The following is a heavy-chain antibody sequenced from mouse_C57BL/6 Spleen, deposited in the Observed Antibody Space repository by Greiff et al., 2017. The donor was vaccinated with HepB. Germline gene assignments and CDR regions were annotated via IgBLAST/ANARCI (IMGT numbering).Heavy chain of an antibody. CDR2: ISSGSSTI. Sequence: EVMLVESGGGLVKPGGSLKLSCAASGFTFSDYGMHWVRQAPEKGLEWVAYISSGSSTIYYADTVKGRFTISRDNAKNTLFLQMTSLRSEDTAMYYCARYDYDGGYAMDYWGQGTSVTVSS. CDR3: ARYDYDGGYAMDY. CDR1: GFTFSDYG. V-gene: IGHV5-17*01. D-gene: IGHD2-4*01. J-gene: IGHJ4*01.